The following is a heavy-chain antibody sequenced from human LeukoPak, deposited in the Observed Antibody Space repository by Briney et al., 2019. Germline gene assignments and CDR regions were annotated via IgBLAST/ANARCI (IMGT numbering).Heavy chain of an antibody. CDR1: GYTFTNYA. Sequence: ASVKVSCKASGYTFTNYAMQWVRQDPGQRLEWMGWINAGNGKIKYSQKFQGRVTITRDTSASTAYMELSSLRSEDTAVYYCARGIWTSSSVQYHFDYWGQGTLVTVSS. J-gene: IGHJ4*02. CDR3: ARGIWTSSSVQYHFDY. D-gene: IGHD3/OR15-3a*01. CDR2: INAGNGKI. V-gene: IGHV1-3*01.